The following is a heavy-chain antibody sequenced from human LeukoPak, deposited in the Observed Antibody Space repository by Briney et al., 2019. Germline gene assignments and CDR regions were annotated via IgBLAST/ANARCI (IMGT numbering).Heavy chain of an antibody. CDR2: INSDGINT. J-gene: IGHJ5*02. V-gene: IGHV3-74*01. CDR1: GFTFSNYW. Sequence: GGSLRLSCAASGFTFSNYWMHWVRQAPGKGLLGVSRINSDGINTSYAGSVKGRFTISRDNAKKTLNLQMNSLRAEDTAVYYCARDLGQYYDTSDNWFDPWGQGTLVTVSS. D-gene: IGHD3-22*01. CDR3: ARDLGQYYDTSDNWFDP.